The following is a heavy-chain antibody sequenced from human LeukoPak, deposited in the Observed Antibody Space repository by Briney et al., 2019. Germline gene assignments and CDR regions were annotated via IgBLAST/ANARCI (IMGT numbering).Heavy chain of an antibody. CDR2: ISTSGST. Sequence: SQTLSLTCTVSGGSITSGDYHWTWIRQPAGRGLEWIGRISTSGSTSYNPSLKSRVTVSLDTSKNQFSLDLNSVTAADTAVYYCARGGVPGANWLDPWGQGNLVTVSS. CDR1: GGSITSGDYH. CDR3: ARGGVPGANWLDP. J-gene: IGHJ5*02. D-gene: IGHD2-2*01. V-gene: IGHV4-61*02.